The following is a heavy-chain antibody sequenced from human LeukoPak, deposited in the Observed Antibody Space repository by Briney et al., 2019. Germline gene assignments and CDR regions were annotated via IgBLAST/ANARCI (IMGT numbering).Heavy chain of an antibody. CDR2: ISSSRSYI. Sequence: PGGSLRLSCAASGFTFSSYSMNWVRQAPGKGLEWVSFISSSRSYIYYADSVKGRFTISRDNAKNSLYLQMNSLRAEDTAVYYCARGDTAMVSRADYFDYWGQGTLVTVSS. CDR3: ARGDTAMVSRADYFDY. D-gene: IGHD5-18*01. CDR1: GFTFSSYS. V-gene: IGHV3-21*01. J-gene: IGHJ4*02.